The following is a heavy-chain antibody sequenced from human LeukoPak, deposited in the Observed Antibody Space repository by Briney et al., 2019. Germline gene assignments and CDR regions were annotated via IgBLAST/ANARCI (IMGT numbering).Heavy chain of an antibody. D-gene: IGHD6-13*01. CDR2: ISYDGYDK. CDR1: GFTFNDYA. Sequence: GRSLRLSCAASGFTFNDYAMYWVRQTPGKGLEWVALISYDGYDKSYADSVRGRFTISRDNSENTLYLQMDSLRSEDTAVYYCARDFFPIVDSTWYEIGYWGQGTLVTVSS. J-gene: IGHJ4*02. V-gene: IGHV3-30-3*01. CDR3: ARDFFPIVDSTWYEIGY.